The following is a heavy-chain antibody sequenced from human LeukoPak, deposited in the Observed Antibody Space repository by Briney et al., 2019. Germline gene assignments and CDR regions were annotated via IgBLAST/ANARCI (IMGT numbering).Heavy chain of an antibody. V-gene: IGHV4-34*01. CDR3: ARGRLDY. Sequence: PSETLSLTCTVSGDSISGYYWSWIRQPPGKGLEWIGEINHSGSTNYNPSLKSRVTISIDTSKNQFSLKLSSVTAADTAVYYCARGRLDYWGQGTLVTVSS. CDR2: INHSGST. CDR1: GDSISGYY. J-gene: IGHJ4*02.